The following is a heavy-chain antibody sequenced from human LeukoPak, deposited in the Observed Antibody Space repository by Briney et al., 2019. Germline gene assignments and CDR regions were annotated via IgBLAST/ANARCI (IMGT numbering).Heavy chain of an antibody. CDR3: ARGNGYSSSWYDYYYYYYGMDV. V-gene: IGHV4-31*03. D-gene: IGHD6-13*01. CDR2: IYYSGST. Sequence: SETLSLTCTVSGGSISSGGYHWSWIRQHPGKGLEWIGYIYYSGSTYYNPSLKSRVTMSVDTSKNQFSLKLSSVSAADTAVYYCARGNGYSSSWYDYYYYYYGMDVWGQGTTVTVSS. J-gene: IGHJ6*02. CDR1: GGSISSGGYH.